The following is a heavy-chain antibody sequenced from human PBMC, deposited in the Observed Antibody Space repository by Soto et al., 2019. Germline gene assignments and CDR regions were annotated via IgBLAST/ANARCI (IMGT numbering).Heavy chain of an antibody. V-gene: IGHV3-30-3*01. J-gene: IGHJ6*02. Sequence: GSLRTSGAASVFTVSSYAMHGVRQAPGKGLEWVAVISYDGSNKYYADSVKGRFTISRDNSKNTLYLQMNSLRAEDTAVYYCARELSYDSSGYRYYYYGMDVWGQGTTVTVSS. CDR3: ARELSYDSSGYRYYYYGMDV. CDR1: VFTVSSYA. D-gene: IGHD3-22*01. CDR2: ISYDGSNK.